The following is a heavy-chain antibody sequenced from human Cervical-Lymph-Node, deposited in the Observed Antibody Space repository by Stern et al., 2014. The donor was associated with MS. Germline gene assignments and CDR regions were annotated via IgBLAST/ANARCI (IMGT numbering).Heavy chain of an antibody. J-gene: IGHJ4*02. V-gene: IGHV3-48*01. CDR2: VSTLSKTI. D-gene: IGHD3-3*01. Sequence: EMQLVESGGGLVQPGGSLRLSCAASGFTFSSYNMNWVRQAPGKGLEWCSYVSTLSKTISYADSVRGRFTISRDNAKNSLYLQMNSLRAEDTAIYYCARGITIFGEGKWGQGTLVTVSS. CDR1: GFTFSSYN. CDR3: ARGITIFGEGK.